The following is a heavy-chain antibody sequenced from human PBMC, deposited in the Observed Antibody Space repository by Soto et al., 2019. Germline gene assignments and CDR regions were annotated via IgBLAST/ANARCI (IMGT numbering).Heavy chain of an antibody. D-gene: IGHD3-22*01. CDR1: EDTFRNYA. CDR3: ASTKYDSSAYYYWYLGL. V-gene: IGHV1-69*06. CDR2: IIPIFGTA. J-gene: IGHJ2*01. Sequence: QVELVQSGAEVKKPGSSVKVSCQASEDTFRNYAISWVRQAPGQGLAGMGGIIPIFGTANYAQKFQGRVTITADRSANTVYVELSSLRSEDTAVYYCASTKYDSSAYYYWYLGLWGRGTLVTVSS.